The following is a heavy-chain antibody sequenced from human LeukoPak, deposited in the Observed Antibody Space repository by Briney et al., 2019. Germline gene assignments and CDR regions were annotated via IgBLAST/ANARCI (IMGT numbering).Heavy chain of an antibody. J-gene: IGHJ5*02. Sequence: SVKVSCKASRDTFSSYTISWVRQAPGQGLEWMGRIIPILGITNYAQKFQGRVTITADKSTTTAYMELSSLRSEDTAVYYCARDAPQTIGYLSWGEGTLVTVSS. CDR2: IIPILGIT. D-gene: IGHD2-2*01. CDR3: ARDAPQTIGYLS. CDR1: RDTFSSYT. V-gene: IGHV1-69*04.